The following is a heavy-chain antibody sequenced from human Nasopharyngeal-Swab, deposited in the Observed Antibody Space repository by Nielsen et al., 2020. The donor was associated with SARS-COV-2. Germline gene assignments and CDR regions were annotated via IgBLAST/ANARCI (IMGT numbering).Heavy chain of an antibody. Sequence: WVRQAPGQGLEWMGWISAYNGNTNDTQKLQGRVTMTTDTSTSTAYMELRSLRSDDTAVYYCARAPDSSSWYISIDWFDPWGQGTLVTVSS. D-gene: IGHD6-13*01. J-gene: IGHJ5*02. CDR2: ISAYNGNT. CDR3: ARAPDSSSWYISIDWFDP. V-gene: IGHV1-18*01.